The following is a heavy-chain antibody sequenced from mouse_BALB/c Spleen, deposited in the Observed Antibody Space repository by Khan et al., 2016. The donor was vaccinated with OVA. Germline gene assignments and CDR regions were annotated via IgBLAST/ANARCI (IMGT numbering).Heavy chain of an antibody. V-gene: IGHV1-7*01. CDR1: GYTFSTYW. J-gene: IGHJ2*01. D-gene: IGHD1-1*01. CDR3: TRLGSYYASTFVF. CDR2: FNTSTDYA. Sequence: QVQLKQSGAELAKPGASVKMSCKVSGYTFSTYWMHWVKQRPGQGLEWIGYFNTSTDYADFNQKFKDKASLTADKSSSTAFMQLSSLTSEDSAAYYCTRLGSYYASTFVFWGQGTTLTVSS.